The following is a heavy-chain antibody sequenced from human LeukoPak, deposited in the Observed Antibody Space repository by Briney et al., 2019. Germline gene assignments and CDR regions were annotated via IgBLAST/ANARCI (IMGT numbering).Heavy chain of an antibody. J-gene: IGHJ4*02. CDR1: GGSISSSSYY. CDR3: ARGGGWRNKYFDY. D-gene: IGHD2-8*02. V-gene: IGHV4-39*01. Sequence: PSETLSLTCTVSGGSISSSSYYWGWIRQPPGKGLEWIGSIYYSGSTYYNPSLKSRVTISVDTSKNQFSLKLSSVTAADTAVYYCARGGGWRNKYFDYWGQGTLVTVSS. CDR2: IYYSGST.